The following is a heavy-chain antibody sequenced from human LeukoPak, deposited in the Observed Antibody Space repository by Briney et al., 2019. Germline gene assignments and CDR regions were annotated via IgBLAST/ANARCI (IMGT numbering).Heavy chain of an antibody. D-gene: IGHD2-2*01. CDR2: ISSSSSYI. Sequence: PGGSLRLSCAASGFTFSSYSMNWVRQAPGKGLEWVSSISSSSSYIYYADSVKGRFTISRDNAKNSLYLQMNSLRAEDTAVYYCARGGGYCSSASCPLYYFDYWGQGTLVTVSS. CDR3: ARGGGYCSSASCPLYYFDY. J-gene: IGHJ4*02. CDR1: GFTFSSYS. V-gene: IGHV3-21*01.